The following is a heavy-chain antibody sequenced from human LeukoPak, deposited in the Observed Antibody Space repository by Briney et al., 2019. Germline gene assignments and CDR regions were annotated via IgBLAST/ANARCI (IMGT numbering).Heavy chain of an antibody. CDR3: AKAAEGGYCSGGSCYGNY. CDR1: GFTFSSYA. J-gene: IGHJ4*02. V-gene: IGHV3-23*01. D-gene: IGHD2-15*01. Sequence: GGSLRLSCAASGFTFSSYAMSWVRQAPGKGLEWVSAISGSGGSTYYADSVKGRFTISRDNPKNTLYLQMNSLRAEDTAVYYCAKAAEGGYCSGGSCYGNYWGQGTLVTVSS. CDR2: ISGSGGST.